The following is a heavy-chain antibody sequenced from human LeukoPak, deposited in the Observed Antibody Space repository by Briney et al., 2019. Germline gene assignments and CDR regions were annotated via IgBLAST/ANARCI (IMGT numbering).Heavy chain of an antibody. CDR3: ARWARYAMEV. D-gene: IGHD4-23*01. J-gene: IGHJ6*02. Sequence: SETLSLTCAVSGGSISSSNWWSWVRQPPGKGLECIGYIFSSGSTNYNPSLKSRVTMSVDTSKNQFSLNLNSVTASDTAVYYCARWARYAMEVWGHGTTVTVSS. CDR1: GGSISSSNW. V-gene: IGHV4-28*06. CDR2: IFSSGST.